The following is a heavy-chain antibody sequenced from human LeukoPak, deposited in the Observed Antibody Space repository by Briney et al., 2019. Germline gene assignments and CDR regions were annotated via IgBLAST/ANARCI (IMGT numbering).Heavy chain of an antibody. CDR2: IHYSGST. V-gene: IGHV4-59*01. D-gene: IGHD2-2*01. CDR1: GGSISSYY. J-gene: IGHJ6*03. Sequence: SETLSLTCTVSGGSISSYYYTWIRQPPGKGLEWIGYIHYSGSTNYNPSLKSRVTISADTPKNQFSLNLSSVTAADTAVYYCARGQLTTGYYYYYMDVWGKGTTVTVSS. CDR3: ARGQLTTGYYYYYMDV.